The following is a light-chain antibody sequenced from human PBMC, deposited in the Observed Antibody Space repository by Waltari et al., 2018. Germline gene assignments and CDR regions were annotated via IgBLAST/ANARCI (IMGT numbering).Light chain of an antibody. CDR1: QSISNW. CDR3: QQTNSFPWT. J-gene: IGKJ1*01. V-gene: IGKV1-12*01. Sequence: DIQMTQSPSSVSASVGDTVTLTCRTSQSISNWVAWYQQKPGKAPNLLIYGAYSLQRGVPPRFSGSGSGTDFTLTISGLQPEDFAKYFCQQTNSFPWTFGQGTKVEVK. CDR2: GAY.